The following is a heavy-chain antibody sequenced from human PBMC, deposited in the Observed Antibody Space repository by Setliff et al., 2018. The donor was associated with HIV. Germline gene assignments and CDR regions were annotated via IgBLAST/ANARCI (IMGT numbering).Heavy chain of an antibody. D-gene: IGHD5-12*01. CDR1: GGSIISDIFY. CDR2: IYPGST. V-gene: IGHV4-39*01. CDR3: ARYTVGSMVDY. Sequence: PSETLSLTCSVSGGSIISDIFYWGWIRQPPGKGLEWIGSIYPGSTKCNPSLRSRLTISLGSPTNQFSVTLSSVTAADTAMYYCARYTVGSMVDYWGPGTLVTVSS. J-gene: IGHJ4*02.